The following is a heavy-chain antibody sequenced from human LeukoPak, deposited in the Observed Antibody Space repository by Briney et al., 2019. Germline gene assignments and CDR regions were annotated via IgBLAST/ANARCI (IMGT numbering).Heavy chain of an antibody. Sequence: PSETLSLTCTVSGGSISSYYWSWIRQPPGKGLEWIGYIYTSGSTNYNPSLKSRVTISVDTSKSQFSLKLSSVTAADTAVYYCARQRGSGSSSSGYYYMDVWGKGTTVTVSS. CDR1: GGSISSYY. CDR2: IYTSGST. CDR3: ARQRGSGSSSSGYYYMDV. J-gene: IGHJ6*03. D-gene: IGHD6-6*01. V-gene: IGHV4-4*09.